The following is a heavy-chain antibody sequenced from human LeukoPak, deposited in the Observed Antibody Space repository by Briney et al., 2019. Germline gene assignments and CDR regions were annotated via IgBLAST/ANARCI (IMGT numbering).Heavy chain of an antibody. CDR1: GFSFSTYA. J-gene: IGHJ4*02. V-gene: IGHV3-23*01. D-gene: IGHD5-18*01. CDR2: ISGTGGSA. CDR3: AKEIGPWGYSYGLSGGDY. Sequence: GGSLRLSCAASGFSFSTYAMSWVRQAPGKGLEWVSVISGTGGSAYYADSVKGRFTISRDNSRNTLYLQMNSLRAEDTAVYYCAKEIGPWGYSYGLSGGDYWGQGTLVTVSS.